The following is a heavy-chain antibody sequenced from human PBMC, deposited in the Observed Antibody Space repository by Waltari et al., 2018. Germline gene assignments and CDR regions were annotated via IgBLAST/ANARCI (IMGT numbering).Heavy chain of an antibody. CDR3: ARSYGGAIRNFDY. J-gene: IGHJ4*02. D-gene: IGHD3-10*01. V-gene: IGHV4-34*01. Sequence: QVQLQQWGAGLLKPSETMSVSCGVSGGSFSGYYWNWIRQPPGKGLEWIGEITHSGSTNYNPSLKSRLTISVDSSKTQFSLKLNSVTAADTAVYYCARSYGGAIRNFDYWGQGILVTVSS. CDR2: ITHSGST. CDR1: GGSFSGYY.